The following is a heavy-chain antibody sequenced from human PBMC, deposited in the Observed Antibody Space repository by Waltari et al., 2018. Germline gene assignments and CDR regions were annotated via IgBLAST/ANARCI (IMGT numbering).Heavy chain of an antibody. CDR1: GSLISGYW. Sequence: EVLLVEFGRDVVQRGGALTLSCATSGSLISGYWMHWGRQRPGKGLVWVSEIDSTGGSTTYADSVRGRFTISRDNDKNTIYLHMNSLRAEDTALYYCASLSAPIDYWGQGTLVTVSS. V-gene: IGHV3-74*01. J-gene: IGHJ4*02. CDR3: ASLSAPIDY. D-gene: IGHD6-25*01. CDR2: IDSTGGST.